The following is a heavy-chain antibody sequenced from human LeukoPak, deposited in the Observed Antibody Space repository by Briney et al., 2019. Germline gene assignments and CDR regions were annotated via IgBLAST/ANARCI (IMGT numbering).Heavy chain of an antibody. Sequence: SGPTLVKPTQTLTLTCTFSGFSLNTRGVGVGWIRQPPGRALEWLALIYWDDDGRYSPSLKSRLTITKDTSKNQVVLTMTNMDPVDTATYYCAHRKNYYDSSVFDYWGQGTLVTVSS. D-gene: IGHD3-22*01. CDR1: GFSLNTRGVG. V-gene: IGHV2-5*02. CDR2: IYWDDDG. CDR3: AHRKNYYDSSVFDY. J-gene: IGHJ4*02.